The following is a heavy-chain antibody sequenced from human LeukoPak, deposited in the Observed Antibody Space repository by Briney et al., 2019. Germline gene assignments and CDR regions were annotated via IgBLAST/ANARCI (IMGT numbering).Heavy chain of an antibody. J-gene: IGHJ4*02. CDR2: IRSKAYGGTT. D-gene: IGHD3-10*01. Sequence: GGSLRLSCAASGFTFSIYSMNWVRQAPGKGLEWVGFIRSKAYGGTTEYAASVKGRFTISRDDSKSIAYLQMNSLKTEDTAVYYCTRDEILRGGFDYWGQGTLVTVSS. V-gene: IGHV3-49*04. CDR1: GFTFSIYS. CDR3: TRDEILRGGFDY.